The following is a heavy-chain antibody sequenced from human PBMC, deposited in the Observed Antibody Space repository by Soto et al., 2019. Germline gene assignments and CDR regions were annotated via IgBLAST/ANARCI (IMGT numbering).Heavy chain of an antibody. CDR3: AGDRGHSIEY. Sequence: PSRNLSLTCTVSDDCSISYYWNWIRQPPGKEPEYIGYIYYSGTTYYNPSLRGRVTISVDTSTKQFSLKLTSVTATDTAFYYSAGDRGHSIEYWGQG. V-gene: IGHV4-59*01. CDR1: DDCSISYY. CDR2: IYYSGTT. J-gene: IGHJ4*02. D-gene: IGHD2-21*02.